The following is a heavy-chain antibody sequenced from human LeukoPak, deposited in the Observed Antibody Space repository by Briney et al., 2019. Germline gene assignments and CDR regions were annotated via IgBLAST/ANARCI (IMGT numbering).Heavy chain of an antibody. D-gene: IGHD4/OR15-4a*01. Sequence: SETLSLTCTVSGGSISNYYWSWIRQPPAQGLERVGYIYYSGRTNYSPSLKSRVNISVDTSKNQVSLKLSSVAAADTAVYHCASLLTYFDYWGKGTLVTVSS. J-gene: IGHJ4*02. CDR3: ASLLTYFDY. CDR1: GGSISNYY. V-gene: IGHV4-59*01. CDR2: IYYSGRT.